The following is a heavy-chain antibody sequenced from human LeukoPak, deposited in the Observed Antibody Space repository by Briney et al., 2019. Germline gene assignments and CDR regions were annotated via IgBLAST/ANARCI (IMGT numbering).Heavy chain of an antibody. J-gene: IGHJ4*02. CDR2: ISGSGGKT. D-gene: IGHD3-22*01. Sequence: GGSLRLSCAASGFTFSSYAMTWVRQAPGKGLEWVSPISGSGGKTYYPDSVKGRFTISRDNSNHTLYLQMNSLRAEDTAIYYCAKPAYYYESSGYEFDFWGQGTLVTVSS. V-gene: IGHV3-23*01. CDR1: GFTFSSYA. CDR3: AKPAYYYESSGYEFDF.